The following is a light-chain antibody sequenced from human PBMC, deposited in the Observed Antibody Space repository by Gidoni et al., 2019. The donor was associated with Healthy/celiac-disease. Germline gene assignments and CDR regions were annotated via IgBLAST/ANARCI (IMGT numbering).Light chain of an antibody. V-gene: IGKV1-9*01. CDR1: QGISSY. Sequence: IQLTQSPSFRSASVGDRVTITCRASQGISSYLAWYQQKPGKAPKLLIYAASTLQSGVPSRFSGSGSGTEFTLKISSLQAEDFGTYYCQQVNSYPLTFGQGTRLEIK. CDR3: QQVNSYPLT. CDR2: AAS. J-gene: IGKJ5*01.